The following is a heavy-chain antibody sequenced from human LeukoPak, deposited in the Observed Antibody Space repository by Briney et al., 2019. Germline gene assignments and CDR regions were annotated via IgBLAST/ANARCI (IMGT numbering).Heavy chain of an antibody. D-gene: IGHD3-16*01. J-gene: IGHJ3*02. CDR3: ARETLGVAAFDI. CDR1: GFTFSSYW. CDR2: INSDGSST. V-gene: IGHV3-74*01. Sequence: PGGSLRLSCAASGFTFSSYWMHWVRQAPGKGLVWVSRINSDGSSTNYADSVKGRFTISRDNAKNTLYLQMNSLRAEDTAVYYCARETLGVAAFDIWGQGTMVTVSA.